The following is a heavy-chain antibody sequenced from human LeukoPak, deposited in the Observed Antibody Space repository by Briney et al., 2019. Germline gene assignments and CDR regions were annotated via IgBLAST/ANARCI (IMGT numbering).Heavy chain of an antibody. CDR3: ARREWYQLPNFDY. CDR2: INHSGST. CDR1: GGSFSGYY. Sequence: SETLSLTCAVYGGSFSGYYWCWIRQPPGKGLEWIGEINHSGSTNYNPSLKSRVTISVDTSKNQFSLKLSSVTAADTAVYYCARREWYQLPNFDYWGQGTLVTVSS. J-gene: IGHJ4*02. D-gene: IGHD2-2*01. V-gene: IGHV4-34*01.